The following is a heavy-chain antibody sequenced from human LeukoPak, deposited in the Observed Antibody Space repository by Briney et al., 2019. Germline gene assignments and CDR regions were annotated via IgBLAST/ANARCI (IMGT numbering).Heavy chain of an antibody. CDR1: GFTFDDYA. D-gene: IGHD6-13*01. CDR3: AKDERYSSSWYYFDY. J-gene: IGHJ4*02. Sequence: GGPLRLSCAASGFTFDDYAMHWVRQAPGKGLECVSLISWDGGSTYYADSVKGRFTISRDNSKNSLYLQMNSLRAEDTALYYCAKDERYSSSWYYFDYWGQGTLVTVSS. V-gene: IGHV3-43D*03. CDR2: ISWDGGST.